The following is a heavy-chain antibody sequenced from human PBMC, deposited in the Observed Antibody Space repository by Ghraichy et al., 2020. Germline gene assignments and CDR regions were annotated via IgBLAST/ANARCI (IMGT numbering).Heavy chain of an antibody. Sequence: GGSLRLSCAASGLTVTANYMNWVRQAPGKGLEWVATIYSYGAGGGTYYADSVKGRFTISRHTSENTLFLQMNSLRVEDTAVYYCTRLTSGYSDYWGQGFLVTVSS. CDR2: IYSYGAGGGT. J-gene: IGHJ4*02. D-gene: IGHD2-15*01. CDR1: GLTVTANY. V-gene: IGHV3-53*04. CDR3: TRLTSGYSDY.